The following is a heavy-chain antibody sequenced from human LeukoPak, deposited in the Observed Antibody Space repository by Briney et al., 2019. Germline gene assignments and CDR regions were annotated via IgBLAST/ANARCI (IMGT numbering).Heavy chain of an antibody. J-gene: IGHJ4*02. D-gene: IGHD2-15*01. Sequence: PGGSLRLSCADSGFTFSSYSMNWVRQAPGRGLEWVSSISSSSSSIYYTDSVKGRFTISRDNAKNSLYLQMNSLRAEDTAMYYCARCRGGSCYSSGYFDYWGQGTLVTVSS. CDR1: GFTFSSYS. CDR2: ISSSSSSI. CDR3: ARCRGGSCYSSGYFDY. V-gene: IGHV3-21*01.